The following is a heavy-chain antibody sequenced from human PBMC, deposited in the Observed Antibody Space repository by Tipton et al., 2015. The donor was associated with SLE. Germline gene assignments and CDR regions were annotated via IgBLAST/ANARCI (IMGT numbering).Heavy chain of an antibody. V-gene: IGHV4-59*12. Sequence: TLSLTCTVSGGSISNYYWSWIRQPPGKGLEWIGYMYDSGSTTYNPSLKSRVTISVDTSKNQFSLKLGSVTAADTAVYYCARGGEAVAGTSYFQHGGQGTLVTVSS. CDR3: ARGGEAVAGTSYFQH. J-gene: IGHJ1*01. CDR1: GGSISNYY. D-gene: IGHD6-19*01. CDR2: MYDSGST.